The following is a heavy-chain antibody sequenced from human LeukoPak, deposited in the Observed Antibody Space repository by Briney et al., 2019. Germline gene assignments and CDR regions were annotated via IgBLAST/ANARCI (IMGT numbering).Heavy chain of an antibody. Sequence: ASVKVSCKASGYTFTGYYMHWVRQAPGQGLEWMGWINPNSGGTNYAQKFQGRVTMTRDTSISTAYMELSRLRSDDTAVYYCARAQLAEAGRRFDPWGQGTLVTVSS. CDR3: ARAQLAEAGRRFDP. CDR2: INPNSGGT. CDR1: GYTFTGYY. J-gene: IGHJ5*02. V-gene: IGHV1-2*02. D-gene: IGHD6-19*01.